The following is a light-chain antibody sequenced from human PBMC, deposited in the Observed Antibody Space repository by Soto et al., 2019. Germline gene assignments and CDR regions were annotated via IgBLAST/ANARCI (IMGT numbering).Light chain of an antibody. J-gene: IGKJ4*01. CDR2: ATS. Sequence: EIVLTQSPATLYVSPGETATLSCRASQSLSSNVAWYQQRPRQAPRLLTYATSSRASDVPARFSGTGSGTEFTLTIASLQSEDFAIYYCQQYNHWPRMLSFGGGTKVDIK. CDR3: QQYNHWPRMLS. V-gene: IGKV3-15*01. CDR1: QSLSSN.